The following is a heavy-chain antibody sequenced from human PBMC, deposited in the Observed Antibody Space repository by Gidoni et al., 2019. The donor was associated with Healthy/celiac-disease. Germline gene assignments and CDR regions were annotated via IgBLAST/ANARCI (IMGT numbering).Heavy chain of an antibody. Sequence: QVQLQQWGAGLLKPSETLSLTCAVYGGSFSGYYWSCIRQPPGKGLDWIGDINQSGSPNYNPSLKSRVTISVDTSKNQFSLKLSSVTAADTAVYYCARRGLGYCSGGSCYSATPFDYWGQGTLVTVSS. D-gene: IGHD2-15*01. CDR3: ARRGLGYCSGGSCYSATPFDY. CDR1: GGSFSGYY. V-gene: IGHV4-34*01. J-gene: IGHJ4*02. CDR2: INQSGSP.